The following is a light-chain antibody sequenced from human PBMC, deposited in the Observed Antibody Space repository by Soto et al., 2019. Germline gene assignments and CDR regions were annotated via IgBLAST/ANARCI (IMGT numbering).Light chain of an antibody. CDR2: EVG. CDR3: SSYTSTSARV. CDR1: SSDVGGYNH. Sequence: QSVLTQPASVSGSPGQSITISCTGTSSDVGGYNHVSWFQQHPGKAPKLIIYEVGSRPSGVSNRFSGSKSGNTASLTISGLQAEDEADYYCSSYTSTSARVFGGGTKLTVL. J-gene: IGLJ2*01. V-gene: IGLV2-14*01.